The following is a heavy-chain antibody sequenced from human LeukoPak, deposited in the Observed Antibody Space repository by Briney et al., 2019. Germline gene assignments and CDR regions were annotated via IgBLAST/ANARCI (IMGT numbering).Heavy chain of an antibody. CDR3: ATVPGFT. D-gene: IGHD1-14*01. J-gene: IGHJ4*02. CDR2: FNPEDGET. V-gene: IGHV1-24*01. Sequence: ASVNVSRKVSRYTLIELSMHGLRQAPAKGREGMGGFNPEDGETNYAQEFQDRVTLTEDTSTDTAYMEQSSVKSEDTAVYYCATVPGFTWGQGTLVTVSS. CDR1: RYTLIELS.